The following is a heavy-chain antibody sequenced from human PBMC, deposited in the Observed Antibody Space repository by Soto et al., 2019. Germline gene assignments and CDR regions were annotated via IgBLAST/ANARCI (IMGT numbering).Heavy chain of an antibody. J-gene: IGHJ6*02. CDR3: ARASGRDYYYGMGV. CDR1: GYTFIGYY. Sequence: QVQLVQSGAEVKKPGASVNISCKASGYTFIGYYMNWVRQAPGQGREWMGWINPSTGGAHSAQKFQGWVTMTSDRSSSKAYVELRGLKSDDSAVYCCARASGRDYYYGMGVWGQGTTVIVSS. V-gene: IGHV1-2*04. CDR2: INPSTGGA.